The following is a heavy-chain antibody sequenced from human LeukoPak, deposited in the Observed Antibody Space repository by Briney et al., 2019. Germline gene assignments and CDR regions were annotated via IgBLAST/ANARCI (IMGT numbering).Heavy chain of an antibody. Sequence: ASVKVSCKVSGYTLTELSMHWVRQAPGKGLEWMGGFDPEDGETIYAQKFQGRVTMTEDTSTDTAYMELSSLRSEDTAVYYCATDGPYYYDSSGYWSGFGYWGQGTLVTVSS. J-gene: IGHJ4*02. V-gene: IGHV1-24*01. CDR2: FDPEDGET. CDR1: GYTLTELS. CDR3: ATDGPYYYDSSGYWSGFGY. D-gene: IGHD3-22*01.